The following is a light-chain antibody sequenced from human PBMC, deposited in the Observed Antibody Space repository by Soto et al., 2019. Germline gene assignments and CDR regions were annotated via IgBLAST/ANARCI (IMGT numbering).Light chain of an antibody. Sequence: EIVLTQSPGTLSLSPGERATLSCRASQSVSNNYLAWYQQKPGQAPRLLIYGASNRATGIPDRFSGRGSGTEFTLTITSLQSEDFAVYYCQQYNNWHPLTFGGGTKVDIK. V-gene: IGKV3D-15*01. CDR3: QQYNNWHPLT. CDR2: GAS. J-gene: IGKJ4*01. CDR1: QSVSNN.